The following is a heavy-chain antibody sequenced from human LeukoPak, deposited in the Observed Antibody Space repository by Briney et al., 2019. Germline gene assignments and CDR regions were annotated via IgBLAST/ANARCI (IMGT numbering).Heavy chain of an antibody. J-gene: IGHJ6*03. Sequence: GGSLRLSCAASGFTFSRHVMQWVRQAPGKGLEWVAVISYDGNNRFYADSVKGRFTISRDNSRNTLYLQMNSLSGDDAAVYSCARGGIPTGPYYYFYYMDVWGKGTAVIVSS. CDR2: ISYDGNNR. CDR1: GFTFSRHV. D-gene: IGHD1-14*01. CDR3: ARGGIPTGPYYYFYYMDV. V-gene: IGHV3-30*01.